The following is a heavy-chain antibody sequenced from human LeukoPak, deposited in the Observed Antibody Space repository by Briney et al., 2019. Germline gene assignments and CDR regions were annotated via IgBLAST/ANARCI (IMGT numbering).Heavy chain of an antibody. D-gene: IGHD3-10*01. CDR3: AKVAKYYYGSETYYFFEH. J-gene: IGHJ4*02. CDR2: ISGSGGST. Sequence: GSLRLSCAASGFTFSSYEMNWVRQAPGKGLEWVSAISGSGGSTYYGDSVKGRFTISRDNSKNTLYLQMNSLRVEDTAVYYCAKVAKYYYGSETYYFFEHWGQGTPVTASS. CDR1: GFTFSSYE. V-gene: IGHV3-23*01.